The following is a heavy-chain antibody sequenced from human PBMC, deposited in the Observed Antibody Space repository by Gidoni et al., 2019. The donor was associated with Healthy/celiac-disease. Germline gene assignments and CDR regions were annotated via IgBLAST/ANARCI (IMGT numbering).Heavy chain of an antibody. CDR2: ISYDGSNK. CDR3: AKEEYELWELRGAFFDY. V-gene: IGHV3-30*18. CDR1: GFTFSSYG. D-gene: IGHD1-26*01. Sequence: QVQLVESGGGVVQPGRSLRLSCAASGFTFSSYGMHWVRQAPGKGLGGVAVISYDGSNKYYADSVKGRFTIYRDNSKNTLYLQMNSLRAEDTAVYYCAKEEYELWELRGAFFDYWGQGTLVTVSS. J-gene: IGHJ4*02.